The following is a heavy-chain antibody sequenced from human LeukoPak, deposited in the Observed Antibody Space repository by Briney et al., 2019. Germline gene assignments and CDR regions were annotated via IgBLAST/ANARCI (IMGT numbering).Heavy chain of an antibody. CDR2: ISYDGSNK. Sequence: GRSLRLSCAASGFTFSSSGMHWVRQAPGKGLEWVAVISYDGSNKYYADSVKGRFTISRDNSKNTLYLQMNSLRAGDTAVYYCAKVSGAMDAFDIWGQGTMVTVSS. CDR3: AKVSGAMDAFDI. J-gene: IGHJ3*02. D-gene: IGHD1-26*01. V-gene: IGHV3-30*18. CDR1: GFTFSSSG.